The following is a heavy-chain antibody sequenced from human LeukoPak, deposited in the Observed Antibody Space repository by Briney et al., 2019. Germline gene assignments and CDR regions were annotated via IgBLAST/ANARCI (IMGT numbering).Heavy chain of an antibody. D-gene: IGHD1-14*01. J-gene: IGHJ6*03. Sequence: WETLSLTCTVSGGSISGFYWSWIRQPPGKGLEWIGYIYHTGSTNYNPSLKSRVTISVDTSKNQFSLKLSSVTAADTAVYYCARVGPWVNPDYYYYYMDVWGKGTTVTVSS. V-gene: IGHV4-59*01. CDR2: IYHTGST. CDR3: ARVGPWVNPDYYYYYMDV. CDR1: GGSISGFY.